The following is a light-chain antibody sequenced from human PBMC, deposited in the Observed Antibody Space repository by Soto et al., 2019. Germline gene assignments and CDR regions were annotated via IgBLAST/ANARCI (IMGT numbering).Light chain of an antibody. J-gene: IGKJ5*01. CDR2: YTS. CDR3: KESAPLLIT. V-gene: IGKV3-11*01. CDR1: QYVGTR. Sequence: IMLNELASSLSVSPGRKGNLSSMASQYVGTRLAWYQHKPGQAPRLLIYYTSNRATGIPARFSGSGSGTDFTLTICSLAPEDVAVYYCKESAPLLITFGQGTRLEIK.